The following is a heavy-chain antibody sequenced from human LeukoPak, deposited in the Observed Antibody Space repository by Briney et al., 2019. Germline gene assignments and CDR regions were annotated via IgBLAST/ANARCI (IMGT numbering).Heavy chain of an antibody. CDR3: ARGPLDSGYTYFDY. CDR1: GASVSSYY. J-gene: IGHJ4*02. D-gene: IGHD5-12*01. Sequence: SETLSLTCTVSGASVSSYYWSWIRQPPGKGPEWIGYFSYSGGTNYNPSLKSRVAISVDTSKNQFSLNLSSVTAADTAVYYCARGPLDSGYTYFDYWGQGTLVSVAS. V-gene: IGHV4-59*02. CDR2: FSYSGGT.